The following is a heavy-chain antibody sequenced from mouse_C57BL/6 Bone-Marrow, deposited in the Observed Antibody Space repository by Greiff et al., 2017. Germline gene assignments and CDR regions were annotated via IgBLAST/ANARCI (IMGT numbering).Heavy chain of an antibody. J-gene: IGHJ3*01. CDR2: IDPEDGDT. D-gene: IGHD1-1*01. CDR3: ASRSVGASNGFAY. Sequence: EVHLVESGAELVKPGASVKLSCTASGFNIKDYYMHWVKQRTGQGLEWIGRIDPEDGDTKDAPKFQGKATITADTSSNTAYLELSSLTSEDTAVSYCASRSVGASNGFAYWGQGTLVTVSA. CDR1: GFNIKDYY. V-gene: IGHV14-2*01.